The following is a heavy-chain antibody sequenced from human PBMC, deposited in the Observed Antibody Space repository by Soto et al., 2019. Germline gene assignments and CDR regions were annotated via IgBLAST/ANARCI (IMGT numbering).Heavy chain of an antibody. CDR1: GGTFSSYA. Sequence: QVQLVQSGAEVKKPGSSVKVSCKASGGTFSSYAISWVRQAPGQGLEWMGGIIPILGTANDAQKFQGRVTITGDESMSTAYLGRRSVVSRERAVYYCARMEIAVAGGALFDYWGQGTLVTGSS. V-gene: IGHV1-69*12. CDR3: ARMEIAVAGGALFDY. CDR2: IIPILGTA. D-gene: IGHD6-19*01. J-gene: IGHJ4*02.